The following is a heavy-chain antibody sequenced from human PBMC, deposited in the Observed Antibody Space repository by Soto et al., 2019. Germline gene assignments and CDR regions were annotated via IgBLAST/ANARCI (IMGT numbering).Heavy chain of an antibody. CDR2: ISSSSSTI. Sequence: EVQLVESGGGLVQPGGSLRLSCAASGFTFSSYSMNWVRQAPGKGLEWVSYISSSSSTIYYADSVKGRFTISRDNAKNSLYLQKNSLRDEDTAVYYCAREPDFWSGYYTSVGYFQHWGQGTLVTVSS. J-gene: IGHJ1*01. CDR1: GFTFSSYS. CDR3: AREPDFWSGYYTSVGYFQH. D-gene: IGHD3-3*01. V-gene: IGHV3-48*02.